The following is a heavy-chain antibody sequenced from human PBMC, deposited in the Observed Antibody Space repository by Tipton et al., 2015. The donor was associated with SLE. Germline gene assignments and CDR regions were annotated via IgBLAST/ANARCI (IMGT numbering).Heavy chain of an antibody. CDR2: IYYSGST. V-gene: IGHV4-61*05. J-gene: IGHJ3*02. D-gene: IGHD4-17*01. CDR1: GGSTSSSSYY. CDR3: ASYGDYGVGAFDI. Sequence: TLSLTCTVSGGSTSSSSYYWGWIRQPPGKGLEWIGYIYYSGSTNYNPSLKSRVTISVDTSKNQFSLKLSSVTAADTAVYYCASYGDYGVGAFDIWGQGTMVTVSS.